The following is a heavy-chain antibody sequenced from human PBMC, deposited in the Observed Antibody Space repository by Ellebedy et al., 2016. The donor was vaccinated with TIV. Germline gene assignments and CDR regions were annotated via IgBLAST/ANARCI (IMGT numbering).Heavy chain of an antibody. J-gene: IGHJ5*02. CDR2: INHSGST. Sequence: SETLSLXXAVYGGSFSGYYWSWIRQPPGKGLEWIGEINHSGSTNYNPSLKSRVTISVDTSKNQFSLKLSSVTAADTAVYYCARNAVVRGADPTDNWFNPWGQGTLVTVSS. CDR1: GGSFSGYY. D-gene: IGHD3-10*01. CDR3: ARNAVVRGADPTDNWFNP. V-gene: IGHV4-34*01.